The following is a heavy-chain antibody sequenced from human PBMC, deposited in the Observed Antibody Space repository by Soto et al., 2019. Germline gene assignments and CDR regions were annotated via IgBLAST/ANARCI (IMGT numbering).Heavy chain of an antibody. CDR3: ARGGGRFAGIAVAYYYYYYMDV. V-gene: IGHV4-34*01. D-gene: IGHD6-19*01. CDR2: INHSGST. Sequence: QVQLQQWGAGLLKPSETLSLTCAVYGGSFSGYYWSWIRQPPGKGLEWIGEINHSGSTNYNPYLKSRVTISVDTAKNQFSLKLSSVTAADTAVYYCARGGGRFAGIAVAYYYYYYMDVWGKGTTVTVSS. CDR1: GGSFSGYY. J-gene: IGHJ6*03.